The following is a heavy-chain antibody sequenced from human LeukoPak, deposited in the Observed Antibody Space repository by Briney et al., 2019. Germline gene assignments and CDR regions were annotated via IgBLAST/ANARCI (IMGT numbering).Heavy chain of an antibody. V-gene: IGHV4-39*07. J-gene: IGHJ4*02. CDR2: IYYSGST. D-gene: IGHD3-16*01. CDR3: ARVGDYALKD. Sequence: SQTLSLTCTVSGGSISSGGYYWGWIRQPPGKGLEWIGSIYYSGSTYYNPSLKSRVTISVDTSKNQFSLKLSSLTAADTAVYYCARVGDYALKDWGQGTLVTVSS. CDR1: GGSISSGGYY.